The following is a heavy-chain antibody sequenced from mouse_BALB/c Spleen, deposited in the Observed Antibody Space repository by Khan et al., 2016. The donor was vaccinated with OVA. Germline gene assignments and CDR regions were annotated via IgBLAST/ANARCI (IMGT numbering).Heavy chain of an antibody. CDR1: GFSLTSYG. CDR3: ARGDGYYEDVMDY. J-gene: IGHJ4*01. Sequence: QVQLKQSGPGLVAPSQSLSITCTVSGFSLTSYGVHWVRQPPGKGLEWLGVIWAGGSTNYNSALMSRLSISRDKSKSQVFLKMNSLQTGDTATYXGARGDGYYEDVMDYWGQGTSVTVSS. V-gene: IGHV2-9*02. D-gene: IGHD2-3*01. CDR2: IWAGGST.